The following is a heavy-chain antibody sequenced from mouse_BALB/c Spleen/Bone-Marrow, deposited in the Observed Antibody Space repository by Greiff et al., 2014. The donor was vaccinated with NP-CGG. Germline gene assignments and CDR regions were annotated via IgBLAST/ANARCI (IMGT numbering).Heavy chain of an antibody. V-gene: IGHV1-67*01. CDR3: ARSGKVRNAMDY. CDR2: ISGYYGDA. CDR1: GYTFTDYA. Sequence: VQRVESGAELVRPGVSVKISCKGSGYTFTDYAIHWVKQSHAKSLEWIGLISGYYGDAIYNQKFKGMATMTVDKSSRTAYMDLARLTSEDSAIYYCARSGKVRNAMDYWGQGTSVTVSS. D-gene: IGHD2-14*01. J-gene: IGHJ4*01.